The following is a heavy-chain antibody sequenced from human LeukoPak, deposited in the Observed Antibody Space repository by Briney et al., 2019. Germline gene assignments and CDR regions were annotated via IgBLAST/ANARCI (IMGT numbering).Heavy chain of an antibody. CDR1: GFTFNSYA. J-gene: IGHJ3*02. Sequence: GGSLRLSCAASGFTFNSYAMNWVRQAPGKGLEWVSGITGSGAGTYYADSVKGRFTISRDNSKNTLYLQMYSLRADDTAVYYCAKDRSRSTWLKAFDIWGQGTMVTISS. CDR2: ITGSGAGT. D-gene: IGHD6-13*01. CDR3: AKDRSRSTWLKAFDI. V-gene: IGHV3-23*01.